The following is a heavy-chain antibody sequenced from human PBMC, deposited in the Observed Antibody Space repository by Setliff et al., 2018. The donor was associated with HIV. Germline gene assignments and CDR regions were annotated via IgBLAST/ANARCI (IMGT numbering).Heavy chain of an antibody. D-gene: IGHD3-10*01. CDR3: ARGDYGSGIDY. Sequence: SETLSLTCTVSGDSISRRIYYWGWIRQPPGKGLEWIGNFYYSGSSHYNPSLKSRVTISVDTSKNQFSLKLTSVTAADTAVYYCARGDYGSGIDYWGQGTLVTVSS. CDR1: GDSISRRIYY. CDR2: FYYSGSS. J-gene: IGHJ4*02. V-gene: IGHV4-39*07.